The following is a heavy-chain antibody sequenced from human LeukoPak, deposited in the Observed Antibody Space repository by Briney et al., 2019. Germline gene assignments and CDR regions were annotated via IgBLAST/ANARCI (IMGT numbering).Heavy chain of an antibody. CDR2: ISYSSTYI. CDR1: GFTFSSYW. V-gene: IGHV3-21*01. CDR3: ARDKPNFAAAEIDY. Sequence: GGSLRLSCAASGFTFSSYWMSWVRQAPGKGLEWVSSISYSSTYIYYADSVKGRFTISRDNAKSSLFLQMNSLRAEDTAVYYCARDKPNFAAAEIDYWGQGTLVTVSS. D-gene: IGHD6-13*01. J-gene: IGHJ4*02.